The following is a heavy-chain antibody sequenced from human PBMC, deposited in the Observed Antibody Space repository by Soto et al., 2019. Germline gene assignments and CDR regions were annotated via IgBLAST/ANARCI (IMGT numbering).Heavy chain of an antibody. J-gene: IGHJ3*01. V-gene: IGHV3-53*01. Sequence: GGSLRLSCAAFGLTISGKKYVAWVRQAPGKGLEWVSALYDADGSFYADSVKGRFTTSSDSSKTTVYLQMNDLRPDDTAVYYCATWHERKHAYDVWGQGTTVTVSS. CDR2: LYDADGS. CDR1: GLTISGKKY. D-gene: IGHD1-1*01. CDR3: ATWHERKHAYDV.